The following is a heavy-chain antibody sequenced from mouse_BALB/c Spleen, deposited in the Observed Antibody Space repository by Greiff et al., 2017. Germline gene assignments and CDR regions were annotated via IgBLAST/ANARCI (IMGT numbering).Heavy chain of an antibody. V-gene: IGHV1-20*02. Sequence: VQLQQSGAELAKPGASVKISCKASGYSFTGYFMNWVMQSHGKSLEWIGRINPYNGDTFYNQKFKGKATLTVDKSSSTAHMELRSLASEDSAVYYCARDGLRYDGAMDYWGQGTSVTVSS. CDR1: GYSFTGYF. D-gene: IGHD2-14*01. CDR3: ARDGLRYDGAMDY. J-gene: IGHJ4*01. CDR2: INPYNGDT.